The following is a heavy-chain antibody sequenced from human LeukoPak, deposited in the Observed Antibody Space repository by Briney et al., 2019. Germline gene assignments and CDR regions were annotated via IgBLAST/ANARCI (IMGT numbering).Heavy chain of an antibody. V-gene: IGHV1-18*01. J-gene: IGHJ4*02. D-gene: IGHD4-17*01. CDR1: GYTFTSYG. CDR2: ISAYNGNT. Sequence: ASVKVSCKASGYTFTSYGISWVRQAPGQGLEWMGWISAYNGNTNYAQKFQGRVTITADKSTSTAYMELSSLRSEDTAVYYCARVGTTVTDYFDYWGQGTLVTVSS. CDR3: ARVGTTVTDYFDY.